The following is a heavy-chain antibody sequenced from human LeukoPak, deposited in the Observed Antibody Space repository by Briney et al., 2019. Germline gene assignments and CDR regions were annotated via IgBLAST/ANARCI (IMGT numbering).Heavy chain of an antibody. CDR3: ARQRIALLLSDAFDI. V-gene: IGHV4-59*01. Sequence: SETLSLTCTVSGGSISSYYWSWIRQPPGKGLEWIGYIYYSGSTNYNPSLKSRVTISVDTSKNQFSLKLSSVTAADTAMYYCARQRIALLLSDAFDIWGQGTMVTVSS. CDR1: GGSISSYY. CDR2: IYYSGST. J-gene: IGHJ3*02. D-gene: IGHD3-22*01.